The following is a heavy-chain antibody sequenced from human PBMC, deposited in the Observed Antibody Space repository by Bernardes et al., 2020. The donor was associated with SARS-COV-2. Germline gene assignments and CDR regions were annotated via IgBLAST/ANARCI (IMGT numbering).Heavy chain of an antibody. D-gene: IGHD2-8*01. J-gene: IGHJ5*02. CDR3: ATYGGAFGRVLIGGWFDP. CDR1: GYTLTELS. Sequence: ASVKVSCKVSGYTLTELSMHWVRQAPGKGLEWMGGFDPEDGETIYAQKFQGRVTMTEDTSTDTAYMELSSLRSEDTAVYYCATYGGAFGRVLIGGWFDPWGQGTLVTFST. V-gene: IGHV1-24*01. CDR2: FDPEDGET.